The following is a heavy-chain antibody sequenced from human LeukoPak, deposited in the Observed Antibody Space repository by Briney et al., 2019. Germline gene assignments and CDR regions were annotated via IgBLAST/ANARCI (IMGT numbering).Heavy chain of an antibody. CDR1: GFTFSSYE. J-gene: IGHJ4*02. Sequence: GGSLRLSCAASGFTFSSYEMNWVRQAPGKGLEWASYISSSGSTIYYADSVKGRFTISRDNAKNSLYLQMNSLRAEDTAVYYCARDPGLRYFDWFLYYFDYWGQGTLVTVSS. D-gene: IGHD3-9*01. CDR2: ISSSGSTI. V-gene: IGHV3-48*03. CDR3: ARDPGLRYFDWFLYYFDY.